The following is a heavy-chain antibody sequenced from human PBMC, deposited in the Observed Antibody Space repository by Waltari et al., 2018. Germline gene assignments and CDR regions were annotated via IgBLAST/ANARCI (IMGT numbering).Heavy chain of an antibody. J-gene: IGHJ4*02. CDR3: ARDHYGSGGAIDD. Sequence: HVQLVQSGAEVKKPGDSVKVSCKSSGYTFTSYYMHWVRQATGQGLEWMGLIHPSGGSTSYAQKFQGRVTMTRDTSTSTVYMELRSLRSEDTAVYYCARDHYGSGGAIDDWGQGTLVTVSS. D-gene: IGHD3-10*01. CDR2: IHPSGGST. V-gene: IGHV1-46*01. CDR1: GYTFTSYY.